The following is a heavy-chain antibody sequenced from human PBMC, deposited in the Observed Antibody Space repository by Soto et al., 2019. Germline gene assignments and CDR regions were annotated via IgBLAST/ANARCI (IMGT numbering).Heavy chain of an antibody. J-gene: IGHJ4*02. Sequence: SETLSLTCTVSGGAIISSSYYWCWIRQPPGKGLEWIGMIYYSGITHYNPSLKSRVTISIDTSKNQFSLKVSSVTAADTAMYYCARPARQDTVAGDYWGQGTLVTVSS. CDR3: ARPARQDTVAGDY. CDR1: GGAIISSSYY. CDR2: IYYSGIT. V-gene: IGHV4-39*01. D-gene: IGHD5-12*01.